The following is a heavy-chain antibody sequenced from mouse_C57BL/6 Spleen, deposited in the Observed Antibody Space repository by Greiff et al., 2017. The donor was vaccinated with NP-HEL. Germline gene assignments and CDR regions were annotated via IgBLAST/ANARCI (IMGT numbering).Heavy chain of an antibody. CDR3: AREVRRAGYAMDY. CDR1: GYAFSSSW. CDR2: IYPGDGDT. D-gene: IGHD2-14*01. Sequence: QVQLKQSGPELVKPGASVKISCKASGYAFSSSWMNWVKQRPGKGLEWIGRIYPGDGDTNYNGKFEGKATLTADKSSSTAYMQLSSLTSEDSAVYFCAREVRRAGYAMDYWGQGTSVTVSS. V-gene: IGHV1-82*01. J-gene: IGHJ4*01.